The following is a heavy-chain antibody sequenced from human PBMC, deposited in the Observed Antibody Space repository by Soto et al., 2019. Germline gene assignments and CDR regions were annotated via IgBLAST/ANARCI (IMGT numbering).Heavy chain of an antibody. CDR3: ARDGPRYNWNDGVGVDV. CDR2: IIPMFGTA. CDR1: GGTFSSYA. D-gene: IGHD1-1*01. Sequence: QVQLVQSGAEVKKPGSSVRVSCKASGGTFSSYAISWVRQAPGQGLEWMGGIIPMFGTANYAQNFQGRVTITADESTNTAYMDLSSLRSDDTAVYYCARDGPRYNWNDGVGVDVWGQGTTVTVSS. V-gene: IGHV1-69*12. J-gene: IGHJ6*02.